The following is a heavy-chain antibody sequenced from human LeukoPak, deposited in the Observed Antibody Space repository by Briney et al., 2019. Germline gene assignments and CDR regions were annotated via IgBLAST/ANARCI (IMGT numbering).Heavy chain of an antibody. Sequence: GGSLRLSCAASGFNFSNFAINWVRQAPGKGLEWVSFISGSGGTMHYRDSVKGRFTISRDNSKNTVSLQMSSLRAEDTAVYYCAKDGTPTPPKVYYYYYMDVWGKGTTVTVSS. D-gene: IGHD2-15*01. J-gene: IGHJ6*03. CDR1: GFNFSNFA. CDR3: AKDGTPTPPKVYYYYYMDV. V-gene: IGHV3-23*01. CDR2: ISGSGGTM.